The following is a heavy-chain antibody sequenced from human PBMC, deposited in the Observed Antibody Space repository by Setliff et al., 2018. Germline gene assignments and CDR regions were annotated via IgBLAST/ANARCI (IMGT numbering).Heavy chain of an antibody. CDR2: VYTSGST. CDR1: GGSISSYY. Sequence: SETLSLTCTVSGGSISSYYWSWIRQPPGKGLGWIGYVYTSGSTNYNPSLKSRVTISVDTSKNQFSLKLSSVTAADTATYYCVRPGGTTVVARHFDYWGSGILVTVSS. D-gene: IGHD2-15*01. CDR3: VRPGGTTVVARHFDY. J-gene: IGHJ4*01. V-gene: IGHV4-4*08.